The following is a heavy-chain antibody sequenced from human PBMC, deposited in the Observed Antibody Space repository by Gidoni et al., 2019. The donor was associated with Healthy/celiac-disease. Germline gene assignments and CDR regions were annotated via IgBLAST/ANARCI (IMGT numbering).Heavy chain of an antibody. V-gene: IGHV3-30-3*01. CDR2: ISYDGSNK. Sequence: QVQLVESGGGVVQPGRSLRLSCAASGFTFSSYAMHWVRQAPGKGLEWVAVISYDGSNKYYADSVKGRFTISRDNSKNTLYLQMNSLRAEDTAVYYCARDRPARQYCSGGSCYPDWWGQGTLVTVSS. D-gene: IGHD2-15*01. CDR1: GFTFSSYA. J-gene: IGHJ4*02. CDR3: ARDRPARQYCSGGSCYPDW.